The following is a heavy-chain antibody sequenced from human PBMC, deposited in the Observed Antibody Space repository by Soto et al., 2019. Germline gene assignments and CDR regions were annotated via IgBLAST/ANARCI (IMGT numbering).Heavy chain of an antibody. Sequence: QVQLQESGPGLVKPSQTLSLTCTVSGGSISSGGYYWSWIRQHPGKGLEWIGYIYYSGSTYYNPSLKSRVTISVDTSKNQFSLKLSSVTAADTAVYYCASSIAAAGTVYYYGMDVWGQGTTVTVSS. CDR3: ASSIAAAGTVYYYGMDV. CDR2: IYYSGST. V-gene: IGHV4-31*03. D-gene: IGHD6-13*01. J-gene: IGHJ6*02. CDR1: GGSISSGGYY.